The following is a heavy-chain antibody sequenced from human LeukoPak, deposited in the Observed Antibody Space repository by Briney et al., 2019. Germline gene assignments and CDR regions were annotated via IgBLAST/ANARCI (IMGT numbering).Heavy chain of an antibody. J-gene: IGHJ5*02. D-gene: IGHD6-13*01. CDR2: IKEDGNEK. CDR3: ARGTVGSSSWSKGTWFDP. Sequence: GGSLRLSCAASGFTFSTYCMSWVRQAPGKGLEWVANIKEDGNEKYYVDSVKGRFTISRDNAKNSLYLQMNSLRAEDTAVYYCARGTVGSSSWSKGTWFDPWGQGTLVTVSS. CDR1: GFTFSTYC. V-gene: IGHV3-7*01.